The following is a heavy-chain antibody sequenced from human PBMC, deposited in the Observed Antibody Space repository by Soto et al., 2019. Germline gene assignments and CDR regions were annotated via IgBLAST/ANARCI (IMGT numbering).Heavy chain of an antibody. V-gene: IGHV1-18*01. CDR3: ARDLRTGSYGFLDSYYGMDV. CDR1: GYTFTSYG. Sequence: VQLVQSGAEVKKPGASVKVSCKASGYTFTSYGIIWVRQAPGQGLAWMGWISGYNGNTNYAQKLQGRVTMTTDTSTSIAYMELRSLRSADTAVYYCARDLRTGSYGFLDSYYGMDVWGQGTTVTVSS. J-gene: IGHJ6*02. CDR2: ISGYNGNT. D-gene: IGHD5-18*01.